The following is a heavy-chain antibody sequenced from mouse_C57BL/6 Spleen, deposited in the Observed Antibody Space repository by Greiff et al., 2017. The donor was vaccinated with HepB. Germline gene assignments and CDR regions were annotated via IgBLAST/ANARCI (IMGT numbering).Heavy chain of an antibody. V-gene: IGHV1-82*01. CDR2: IYPGDGDT. Sequence: QVQLKQSGPELVKPGASVKISCKASGYAFSSSWMNWVKQRPGKGLEWIGRIYPGDGDTNYNGKFKGKATLTADKSSSTAYMQLSSLTSEDSAVYFCARSGRYGNYVGAMDYWGQGTSVTVSS. J-gene: IGHJ4*01. CDR1: GYAFSSSW. CDR3: ARSGRYGNYVGAMDY. D-gene: IGHD2-1*01.